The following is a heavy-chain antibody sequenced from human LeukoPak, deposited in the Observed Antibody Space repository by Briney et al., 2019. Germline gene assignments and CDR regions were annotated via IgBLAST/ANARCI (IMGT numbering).Heavy chain of an antibody. CDR2: MNPNSGNT. Sequence: GASVKVSCKASGYTFTSYDINWVRQATGQGLEWMGWMNPNSGNTGYAQKFQGRVTITRNTSISTAYMELSSLRSEDTAVYYCARGLWELQSRYFDYWGQGTLVTVSS. J-gene: IGHJ4*02. V-gene: IGHV1-8*03. D-gene: IGHD1-26*01. CDR3: ARGLWELQSRYFDY. CDR1: GYTFTSYD.